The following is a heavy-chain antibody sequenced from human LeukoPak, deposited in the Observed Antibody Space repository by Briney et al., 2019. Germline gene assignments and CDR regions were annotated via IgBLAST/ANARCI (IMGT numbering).Heavy chain of an antibody. CDR2: INTNTGNS. Sequence: ASVKVSCKASGYTFTSYAMNWVRQAPGQGLEWMGWINTNTGNSTYAQGFTGRFVFSLDTSVSTAYLQIRSLKAEDAAVYYCARRSVIYGSGSWFGYWGQGTLVTVSS. CDR3: ARRSVIYGSGSWFGY. D-gene: IGHD3-10*01. J-gene: IGHJ4*02. CDR1: GYTFTSYA. V-gene: IGHV7-4-1*02.